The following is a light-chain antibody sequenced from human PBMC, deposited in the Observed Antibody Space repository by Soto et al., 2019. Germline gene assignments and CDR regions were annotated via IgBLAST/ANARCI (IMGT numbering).Light chain of an antibody. CDR1: QGLLYGDGHTY. CDR2: KVS. Sequence: DVVMTQSPLSLPVSLGQPASISRKSSQGLLYGDGHTYLNWFQLRPGQSPRRLIYKVSDRDSGVPDRFSGSGSGTDFTLKISRVEADDVGLYYCMQATHWPPTFGQGTKVEIK. V-gene: IGKV2-30*01. J-gene: IGKJ1*01. CDR3: MQATHWPPT.